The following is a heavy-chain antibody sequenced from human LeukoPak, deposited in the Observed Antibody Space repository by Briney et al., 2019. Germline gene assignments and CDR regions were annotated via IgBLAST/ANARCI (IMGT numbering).Heavy chain of an antibody. D-gene: IGHD4-23*01. CDR2: ITYDDGRRQ. V-gene: IGHV3-30*14. CDR3: ARDLYGGKGDY. J-gene: IGHJ4*02. Sequence: GGSLRLSCATSGFTFSDYAMHWVRQAPGKGLEWVALITYDDGRRQYYADSVKGRFTISRDNSKNTLYLQMNSLRAEDTAVYYCARDLYGGKGDYWGQGTLVTVSS. CDR1: GFTFSDYA.